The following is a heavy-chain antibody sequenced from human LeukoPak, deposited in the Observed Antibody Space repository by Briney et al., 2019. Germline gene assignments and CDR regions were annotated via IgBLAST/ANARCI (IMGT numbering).Heavy chain of an antibody. CDR3: ARANRSAGTGFSDY. CDR1: GGSITSTNW. D-gene: IGHD6-13*01. V-gene: IGHV4-4*02. J-gene: IGHJ4*02. Sequence: SETLSLTCGVSGGSITSTNWWSWVRQPPGQGLEWIGEVSLSGLTNYNPSLKSRVTFSVDTSKNQFSLKLSSLTAADTAVYYCARANRSAGTGFSDYWGQGTLVTVSS. CDR2: VSLSGLT.